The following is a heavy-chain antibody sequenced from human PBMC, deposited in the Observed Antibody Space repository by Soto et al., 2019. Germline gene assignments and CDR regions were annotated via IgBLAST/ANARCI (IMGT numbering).Heavy chain of an antibody. CDR3: AKDGGLYRTYFDH. Sequence: QVKLVESGGGVVHPGTSLRLSCTASGFTFGSFGMQWVRQAPGKGLEWVAVISYSGKDKYYADSVDGRFTISRDNSKNTLYLDLDNLKVDDTAVFYCAKDGGLYRTYFDHWGQGAPVTVS. J-gene: IGHJ4*02. CDR2: ISYSGKDK. CDR1: GFTFGSFG. D-gene: IGHD3-16*01. V-gene: IGHV3-30*18.